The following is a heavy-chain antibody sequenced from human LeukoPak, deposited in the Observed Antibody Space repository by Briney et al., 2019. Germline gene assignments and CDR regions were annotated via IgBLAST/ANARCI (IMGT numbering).Heavy chain of an antibody. CDR1: GGSITNYY. CDR2: INHSGST. CDR3: ARKSY. V-gene: IGHV4-34*01. J-gene: IGHJ4*02. Sequence: SETLSLTCTVSGGSITNYYWSWIRQPPGKGLEWIGEINHSGSTNYNPSLKSRVTISVDTSKNQFSLKLSSVTAADTAVYYCARKSYWGQGTLVTVSS.